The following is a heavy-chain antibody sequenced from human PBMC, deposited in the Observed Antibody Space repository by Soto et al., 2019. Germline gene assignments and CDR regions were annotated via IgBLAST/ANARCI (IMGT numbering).Heavy chain of an antibody. Sequence: PSETLSLTCTVSGGSISNDFCNWIRQPAGKVLEWIGRIDNSGSTNYNPSLKSRITMSADTSRNQFSLKLNSVTAADTAVYYCARGGQDFWSGPFDYWGQGALVTVS. D-gene: IGHD3-3*01. CDR1: GGSISNDF. V-gene: IGHV4-4*07. CDR2: IDNSGST. J-gene: IGHJ4*02. CDR3: ARGGQDFWSGPFDY.